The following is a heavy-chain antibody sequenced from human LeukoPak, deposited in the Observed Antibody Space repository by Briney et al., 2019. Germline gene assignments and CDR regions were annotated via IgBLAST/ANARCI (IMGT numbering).Heavy chain of an antibody. V-gene: IGHV4-59*08. J-gene: IGHJ4*02. D-gene: IGHD5-24*01. Sequence: SETLPLTCSVSGGSISDFYWNWIRQSPEKGLEWIGNIHYSGSSVYNPSLRSRVSMSIDRSLKQFFLKVTSVTAADTAVYYCVLAPNSNWFDFWGQGILVTVSS. CDR3: VLAPNSNWFDF. CDR1: GGSISDFY. CDR2: IHYSGSS.